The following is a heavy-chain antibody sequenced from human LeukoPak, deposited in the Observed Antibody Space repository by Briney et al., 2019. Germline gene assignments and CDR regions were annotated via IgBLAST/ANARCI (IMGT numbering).Heavy chain of an antibody. CDR1: GGSISGYY. CDR3: ARGAFGESPYNWFDP. J-gene: IGHJ5*02. V-gene: IGHV4-59*08. Sequence: SETLPLTCTVSGGSISGYYCSWIRQPPGKGLEWIGYIYYSGSTDYNPSLKSRVTISVDTSKNQFSLKLSSVTTADTAVYYCARGAFGESPYNWFDPWGQGTLVTVSS. CDR2: IYYSGST. D-gene: IGHD3-10*01.